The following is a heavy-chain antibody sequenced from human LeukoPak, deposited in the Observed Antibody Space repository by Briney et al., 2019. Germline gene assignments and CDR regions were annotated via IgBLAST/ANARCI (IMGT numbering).Heavy chain of an antibody. J-gene: IGHJ4*02. CDR2: ISGSGGST. CDR1: GFTFSSYA. D-gene: IGHD5/OR15-5a*01. CDR3: AKHSVYLEGAWRYFDS. V-gene: IGHV3-23*01. Sequence: QPGGSLRLSCAASGFTFSSYAMSWVRQAPGKGLEWVSAISGSGGSTYYADSVEGRFTISRDASKNTLYLQMNNLRAEDTAVYYCAKHSVYLEGAWRYFDSWGQGTLVTVSS.